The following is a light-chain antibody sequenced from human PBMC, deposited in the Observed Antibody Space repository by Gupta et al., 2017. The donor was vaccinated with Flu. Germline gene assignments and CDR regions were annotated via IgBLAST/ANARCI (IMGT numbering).Light chain of an antibody. V-gene: IGLV1-40*01. Sequence: VTISCSGGSSNIGAGYDVHWYQQLPGTAPKLLIYGDTNRPSGVPDRFSGSKSGTSASLAITGLQAEDEADDYGQSYDSSLSGCVFGGGTKLTVL. CDR3: QSYDSSLSGCV. J-gene: IGLJ3*02. CDR2: GDT. CDR1: SSNIGAGYD.